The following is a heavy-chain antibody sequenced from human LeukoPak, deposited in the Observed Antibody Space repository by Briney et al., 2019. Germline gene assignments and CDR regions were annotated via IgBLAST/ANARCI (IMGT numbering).Heavy chain of an antibody. J-gene: IGHJ4*02. D-gene: IGHD2-21*02. V-gene: IGHV3-7*01. Sequence: PGGSLRLSCAASGFTFSSYWMSWVCQAPGKGLEWVANIKQDGSEKYYVDSVKGRFTISRDNAKNSLYLQMNSLRAEDTAVYYCARVRDCGGDCYNYYFDYWGQGTLVTVSS. CDR3: ARVRDCGGDCYNYYFDY. CDR2: IKQDGSEK. CDR1: GFTFSSYW.